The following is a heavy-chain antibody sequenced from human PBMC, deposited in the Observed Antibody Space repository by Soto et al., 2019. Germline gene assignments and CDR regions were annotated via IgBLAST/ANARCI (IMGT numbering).Heavy chain of an antibody. V-gene: IGHV3-9*01. Sequence: EVQLVESGGGLVQPGRSLRLSCAAAGFTFNDYAMHWVRQAPGKGLEGVAGINWNSGFIVYADSVKGRFTISRDNAKNSLYLQMTSMRPEDTALYFWAKDMGYGDFSLVAGFDSWGLGTLVTVSS. D-gene: IGHD4-17*01. CDR3: AKDMGYGDFSLVAGFDS. CDR2: INWNSGFI. CDR1: GFTFNDYA. J-gene: IGHJ4*02.